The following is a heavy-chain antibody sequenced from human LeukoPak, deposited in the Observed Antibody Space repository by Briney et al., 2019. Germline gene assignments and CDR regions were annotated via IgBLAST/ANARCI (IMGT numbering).Heavy chain of an antibody. CDR2: IYYSGST. CDR1: GGSISSYY. Sequence: SETLSLTCTVPGGSISSYYWSWIRQPPGKGLEWIAYIYYSGSTNYNPSLKSRVTISVDTSKNQFSLKLSSVTAADTAVYYCARHFQQHFDYWGPGTLVTVSS. J-gene: IGHJ4*02. V-gene: IGHV4-59*08. CDR3: ARHFQQHFDY. D-gene: IGHD6-13*01.